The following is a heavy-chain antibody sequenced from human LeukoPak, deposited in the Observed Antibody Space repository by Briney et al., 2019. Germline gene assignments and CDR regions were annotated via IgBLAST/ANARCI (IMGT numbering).Heavy chain of an antibody. J-gene: IGHJ4*02. D-gene: IGHD3-10*01. V-gene: IGHV1-8*01. Sequence: ASVKVSCKASGYTFTSYDINWVRQATGQGLEWMGWMNPNSGNTGYAQKFQGRVTMTRNTSISTAYMELSSLRSEDTAVYYCARVGTMVQGFDYWGQGTLVTVSS. CDR2: MNPNSGNT. CDR3: ARVGTMVQGFDY. CDR1: GYTFTSYD.